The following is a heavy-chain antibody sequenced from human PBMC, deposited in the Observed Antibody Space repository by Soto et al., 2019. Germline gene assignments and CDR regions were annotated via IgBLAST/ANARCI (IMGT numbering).Heavy chain of an antibody. V-gene: IGHV4-31*03. CDR2: IHFSGET. CDR3: ARDQGGDLDY. Sequence: QVQLQESGPGLMKPSQTLSLTCTVSGASIGRGGYYWTWLRHHPGKALEWMGHIHFSGETNYNPSLMGRLPMSIDTSTNQFSLKLAAVTAADPAMYYCARDQGGDLDYWGQGTLVTVSS. D-gene: IGHD2-21*01. CDR1: GASIGRGGYY. J-gene: IGHJ4*02.